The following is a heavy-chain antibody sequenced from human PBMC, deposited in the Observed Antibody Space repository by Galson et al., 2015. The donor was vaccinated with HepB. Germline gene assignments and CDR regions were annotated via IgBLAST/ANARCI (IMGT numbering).Heavy chain of an antibody. CDR2: TYYRSKWYN. CDR1: GDSVSSNSAA. Sequence: CAISGDSVSSNSAAWNWIRQSPSRGLEWLGRTYYRSKWYNDYAVSVKSRITINPDTSKNQFSLQLNSVTPEDTAVYYCARIATRSSSWYGFYYYYYGMDVWGQGTTAPVSS. CDR3: ARIATRSSSWYGFYYYYYGMDV. J-gene: IGHJ6*02. D-gene: IGHD6-13*01. V-gene: IGHV6-1*01.